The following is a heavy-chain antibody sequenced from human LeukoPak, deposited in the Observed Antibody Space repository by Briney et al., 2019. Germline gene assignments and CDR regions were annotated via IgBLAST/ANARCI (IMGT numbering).Heavy chain of an antibody. V-gene: IGHV3-30*04. CDR1: GFTFSSYA. D-gene: IGHD5-18*01. CDR3: ARVPDNSYGSSFDY. J-gene: IGHJ4*02. Sequence: GGSLRLSCAASGFTFSSYAMHWVRQAPGKGLEWVAVISYDGSNKYYADSVKGRFTISRDNSKNTLYLQMNSLRAEDTAVYSCARVPDNSYGSSFDYWGQGTLVTVSS. CDR2: ISYDGSNK.